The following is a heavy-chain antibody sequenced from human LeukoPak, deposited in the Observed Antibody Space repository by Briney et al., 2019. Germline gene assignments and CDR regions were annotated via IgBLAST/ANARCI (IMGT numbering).Heavy chain of an antibody. Sequence: SGPTLVKPTQTLTLTCTFSGFSLSTSGVGVGWIRQPPGKALEWLALIYWDDDKRYSPSLKSRLTITKDTSKNQVVLTMTNVDPADTATYYCAHTNPIGPPGYWGQGTLVTVSS. D-gene: IGHD1-14*01. V-gene: IGHV2-5*02. CDR2: IYWDDDK. CDR1: GFSLSTSGVG. J-gene: IGHJ4*02. CDR3: AHTNPIGPPGY.